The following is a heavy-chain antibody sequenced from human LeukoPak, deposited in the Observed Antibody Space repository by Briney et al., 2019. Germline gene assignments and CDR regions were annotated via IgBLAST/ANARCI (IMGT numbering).Heavy chain of an antibody. D-gene: IGHD1-20*01. Sequence: GGSLRLSCAASGFTFSSYAMSWVRQAPGKGLEWVSAISGSGGSTYYADSVKGRFTISRDNSKNTLYLQMNSLRAGDTALYYCARLYNWSEVFDYWGQGTLVTVSS. J-gene: IGHJ4*02. CDR3: ARLYNWSEVFDY. CDR1: GFTFSSYA. V-gene: IGHV3-23*01. CDR2: ISGSGGST.